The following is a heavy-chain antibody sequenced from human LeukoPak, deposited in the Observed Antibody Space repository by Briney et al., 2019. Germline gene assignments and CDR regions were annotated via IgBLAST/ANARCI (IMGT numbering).Heavy chain of an antibody. V-gene: IGHV1-2*02. Sequence: GASVKVSCKASGYTFTGYYMHWVRQAPGQGLEWMGWINPNSGGTNYAQKFQGRVTMTRDTSISTAYMELSKLRSDDTAVYYCAREGDYIAAAGTYYFDYWGQGTLVTVSS. D-gene: IGHD6-13*01. J-gene: IGHJ4*02. CDR2: INPNSGGT. CDR3: AREGDYIAAAGTYYFDY. CDR1: GYTFTGYY.